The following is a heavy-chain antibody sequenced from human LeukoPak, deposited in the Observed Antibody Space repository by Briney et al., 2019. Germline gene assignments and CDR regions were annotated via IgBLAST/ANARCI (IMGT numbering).Heavy chain of an antibody. CDR2: TSSNGIST. Sequence: GGSLRLSCLVSGFSLSRHGMHWVRQAPGKGLEDVSATSSNGISTFYANSVKGRFTVSRDDSKNTVYLQMGSLRAEDMAVYYCVKSTNYYFAPWGRGTLVTVSS. CDR1: GFSLSRHG. CDR3: VKSTNYYFAP. V-gene: IGHV3-64D*09. D-gene: IGHD2-8*01. J-gene: IGHJ2*01.